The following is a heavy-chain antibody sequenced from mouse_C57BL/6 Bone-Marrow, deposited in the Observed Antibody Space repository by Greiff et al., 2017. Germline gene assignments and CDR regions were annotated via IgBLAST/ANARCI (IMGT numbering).Heavy chain of an antibody. J-gene: IGHJ2*01. D-gene: IGHD4-1*01. V-gene: IGHV8-8*01. CDR3: ARSQTGSYFDY. CDR2: IWWDDDT. Sequence: VKLVESGPGILQPSQTLSLPCSFSGFSLSTFGMGVGWIRQPSGNGLEWLAHIWWDDDTYYNPAMKSPLTISKDTSKHQVFLKIANVDTADTATYYCARSQTGSYFDYWGQGTTLTVSA. CDR1: GFSLSTFGMG.